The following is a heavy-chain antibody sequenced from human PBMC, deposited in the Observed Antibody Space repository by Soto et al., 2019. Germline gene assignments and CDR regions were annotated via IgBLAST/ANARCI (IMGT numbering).Heavy chain of an antibody. Sequence: QVQLVQSGAEVKNPGASVRVSCTASRYTFPNYGLTLVRQAPGQGPEWLGWIRLHNGETHYAPNFRVRVTMTTDTSTSTAYMELRGLRSDDTVMYYCATSLGPSGWFDYWGQGNPVTVSS. J-gene: IGHJ4*02. V-gene: IGHV1-18*01. CDR3: ATSLGPSGWFDY. D-gene: IGHD6-19*01. CDR2: IRLHNGET. CDR1: RYTFPNYG.